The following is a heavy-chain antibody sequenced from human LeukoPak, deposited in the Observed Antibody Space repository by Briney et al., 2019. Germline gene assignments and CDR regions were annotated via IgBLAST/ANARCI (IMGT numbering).Heavy chain of an antibody. D-gene: IGHD6-19*01. CDR1: GFTFDDYA. CDR3: AKVRDSGYSSGAFDY. CDR2: ISWNSGSI. Sequence: GGSLRLSCAASGFTFDDYAMHWVRQAPGKGLEWVSGISWNSGSIGYADSVKGRFTISRDNAKNSLYLRMNSLRAEDTALYYCAKVRDSGYSSGAFDYWGQGTLVTVSS. V-gene: IGHV3-9*01. J-gene: IGHJ4*02.